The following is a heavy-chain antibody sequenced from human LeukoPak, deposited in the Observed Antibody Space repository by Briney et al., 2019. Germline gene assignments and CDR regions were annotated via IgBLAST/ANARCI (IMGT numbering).Heavy chain of an antibody. CDR2: IRSSGGTI. D-gene: IGHD3-16*01. CDR1: GLTFSSYE. CDR3: ARDREYTDYLHNWFDP. Sequence: GGTLRLPCTASGLTFSSYEMNWVRQAPGKGLDGVSYIRSSGGTIYSADSVKGRFPISRDNAKNSLYLQLDSLRAEDTAVYYCARDREYTDYLHNWFDPWGQGTLVTVSS. J-gene: IGHJ5*02. V-gene: IGHV3-48*03.